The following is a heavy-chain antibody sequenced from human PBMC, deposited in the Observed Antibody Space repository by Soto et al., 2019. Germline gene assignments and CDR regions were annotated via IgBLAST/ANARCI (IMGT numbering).Heavy chain of an antibody. J-gene: IGHJ4*02. V-gene: IGHV3-48*02. CDR1: GFTFSRYS. CDR2: ISSSSSTI. D-gene: IGHD5-12*01. Sequence: GGSLRLSCAASGFTFSRYSMNWVRQAPGKGLEWVSYISSSSSTIYYADSVKGRFTISRDNAKNSLYLQMNSLRDEDTAVYYCARDKGSMMATPYYFDCWGQGTLVTVSS. CDR3: ARDKGSMMATPYYFDC.